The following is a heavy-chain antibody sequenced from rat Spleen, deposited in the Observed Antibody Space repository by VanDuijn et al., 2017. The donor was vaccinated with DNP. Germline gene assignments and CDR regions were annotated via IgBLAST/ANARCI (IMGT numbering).Heavy chain of an antibody. CDR3: ARHHYSSFYAMDA. Sequence: EVQLVESGGGLVQPGRSMKLSCAASGFTFSNYYMAWVRQDPTKGLEWVASISTGGVNTYYRDSVKGRFTISRDNAKSTLYLQMDSLRSEETATYYCARHHYSSFYAMDAWGQGTSVTVSS. D-gene: IGHD1-2*01. CDR1: GFTFSNYY. J-gene: IGHJ4*01. CDR2: ISTGGVNT. V-gene: IGHV5S11*01.